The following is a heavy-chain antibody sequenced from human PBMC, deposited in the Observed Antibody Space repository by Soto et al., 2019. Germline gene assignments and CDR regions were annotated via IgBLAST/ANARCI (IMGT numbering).Heavy chain of an antibody. CDR1: GVTFSSFA. Sequence: GGSLRLSCVASGVTFSSFAMSWVRQAPGKGLEWVSTISVSGGSTYYADSVKGRLTISRDNSKNTLSLHINSLRAEDTAVYYCAKAETYDFWSGLHFDYWGQGTLVTVSS. CDR2: ISVSGGST. V-gene: IGHV3-23*01. D-gene: IGHD3-3*01. CDR3: AKAETYDFWSGLHFDY. J-gene: IGHJ4*02.